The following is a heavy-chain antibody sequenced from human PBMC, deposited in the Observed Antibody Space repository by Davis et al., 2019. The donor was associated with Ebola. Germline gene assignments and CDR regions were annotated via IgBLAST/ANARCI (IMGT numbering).Heavy chain of an antibody. J-gene: IGHJ5*02. V-gene: IGHV4-61*09. CDR1: GGSINGGKDY. D-gene: IGHD5-12*01. Sequence: LRLSCTVSGGSINGGKDYWTWLRQPAGKGLEWIGHIYSRGTTNYNPSLKSRVTISLDTSKNQFSLKLSSVTAADTALYYCARDVASWGQGTLVTVSS. CDR2: IYSRGTT. CDR3: ARDVAS.